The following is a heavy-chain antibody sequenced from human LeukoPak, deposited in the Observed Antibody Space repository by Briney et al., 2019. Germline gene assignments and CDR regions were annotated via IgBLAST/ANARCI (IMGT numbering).Heavy chain of an antibody. D-gene: IGHD3-22*01. Sequence: SETLSLTCAVSGGSFSGYYWSWIRQPPGKGLEWVGDIDHSGSTTYNPYLKSRVIILFDTYYNQFSLKLSTVPAADTAAYYCARGGDSSGYYTDYWGQGTLVTVSS. CDR2: IDHSGST. J-gene: IGHJ4*02. CDR1: GGSFSGYY. CDR3: ARGGDSSGYYTDY. V-gene: IGHV4-34*01.